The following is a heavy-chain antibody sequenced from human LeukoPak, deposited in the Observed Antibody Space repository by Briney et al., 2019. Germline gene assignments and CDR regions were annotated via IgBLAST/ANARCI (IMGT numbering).Heavy chain of an antibody. V-gene: IGHV1-2*06. D-gene: IGHD2-2*01. CDR3: ARELPTASYYYMDV. J-gene: IGHJ6*03. Sequence: ASVKVSCKTSRSTFTDYYMHWVRQAPGQGLEWMGRINPNSGGTNYAQNFQGRVTMTRDTSITTAYMELSRLRSDDTAVYYCARELPTASYYYMDVWGKGTTVTVSS. CDR2: INPNSGGT. CDR1: RSTFTDYY.